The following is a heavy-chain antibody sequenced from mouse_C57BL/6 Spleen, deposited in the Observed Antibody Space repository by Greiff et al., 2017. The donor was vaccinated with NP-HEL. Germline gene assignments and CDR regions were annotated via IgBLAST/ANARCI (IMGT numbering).Heavy chain of an antibody. Sequence: EVQLQQSGPELVKPGASVKMSCKASGYTFTDYNMHWVKQSHGKSLEWIGYINPNNGGTSYNQKFKGKATLTVNKSSSTAYMELRSLTSEDSAVYYCARKENYDYDFAYWGQGTLVTVSA. V-gene: IGHV1-22*01. J-gene: IGHJ3*01. D-gene: IGHD2-4*01. CDR3: ARKENYDYDFAY. CDR1: GYTFTDYN. CDR2: INPNNGGT.